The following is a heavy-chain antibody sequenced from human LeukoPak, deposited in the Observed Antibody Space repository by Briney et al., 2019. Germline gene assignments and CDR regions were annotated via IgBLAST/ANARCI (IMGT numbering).Heavy chain of an antibody. V-gene: IGHV3-30*02. CDR3: AKRYCKSATCRSDMDA. Sequence: PGGSLRLSCAASGFTFSNYGMHWVRRAPGRGLEWVALIQSDGSNTYSADSVKGRFTISRDNPRNTLHLQMNRLRPEDTAVYNCAKRYCKSATCRSDMDAWGQGTTVTVSS. J-gene: IGHJ6*02. D-gene: IGHD2-15*01. CDR1: GFTFSNYG. CDR2: IQSDGSNT.